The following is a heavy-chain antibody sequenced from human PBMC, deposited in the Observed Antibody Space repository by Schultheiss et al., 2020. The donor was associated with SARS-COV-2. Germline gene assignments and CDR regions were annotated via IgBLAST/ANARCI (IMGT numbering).Heavy chain of an antibody. J-gene: IGHJ4*02. V-gene: IGHV3-49*03. CDR2: IRSIAYGATT. Sequence: GGSLRLSCITSGFTFGDYAMSWFRQAPGKGLEWVGFIRSIAYGATTEYAASVKGRFTISRDDSKSIAFLHMNSLKTEDTAVYYCTRDPNDLAYFSPSLQEGYYCDYWGQGTLVTVSS. CDR3: TRDPNDLAYFSPSLQEGYYCDY. CDR1: GFTFGDYA. D-gene: IGHD1-1*01.